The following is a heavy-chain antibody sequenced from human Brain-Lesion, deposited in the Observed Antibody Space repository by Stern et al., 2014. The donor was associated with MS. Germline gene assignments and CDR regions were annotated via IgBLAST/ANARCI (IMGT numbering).Heavy chain of an antibody. CDR3: ATRTTMATRSYWYFDL. CDR1: GGSLSDSSYY. CDR2: VYFSGST. D-gene: IGHD4-23*01. Sequence: QLQLQESGPGLVKPSQTLSLTCTVSGGSLSDSSYYWGWIRQSPGKGLEXIGSVYFSGSTHYNPSLKSRVTISVDTSKNQFSLKVNSMTAADTAMYYCATRTTMATRSYWYFDLWGRGTLVTVSS. V-gene: IGHV4-39*01. J-gene: IGHJ2*01.